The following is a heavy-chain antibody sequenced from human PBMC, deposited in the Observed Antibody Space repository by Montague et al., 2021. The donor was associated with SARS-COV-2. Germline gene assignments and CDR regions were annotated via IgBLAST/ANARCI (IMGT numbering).Heavy chain of an antibody. J-gene: IGHJ4*02. CDR3: ARESGSGFDY. CDR1: GFTFSSYA. Sequence: SLRLSCAASGFTFSSYAMHWVRQAPGKGLEWVAVISYVGSNKYYADSVKGRFTISRDNSKNTLYLQMNSLRAEDTAVYYCARESGSGFDYWGQGTLVTVSS. CDR2: ISYVGSNK. V-gene: IGHV3-30-3*01. D-gene: IGHD5-12*01.